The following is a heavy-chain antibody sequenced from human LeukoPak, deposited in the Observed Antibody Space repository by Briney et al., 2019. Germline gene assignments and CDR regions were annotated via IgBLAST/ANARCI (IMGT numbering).Heavy chain of an antibody. D-gene: IGHD3-3*01. CDR1: GGSISSSNYY. CDR3: ARSKGFLQWPVFDY. Sequence: PSEPLSLTCIVSGGSISSSNYYWPWVPQPPAKGLEWIGRISYTGSTDYNPSLESRVTISIDTSKNQFFLKSNSVTTADTAIYYCARSKGFLQWPVFDYWGQGTLVTVSS. V-gene: IGHV4-39*01. J-gene: IGHJ4*02. CDR2: ISYTGST.